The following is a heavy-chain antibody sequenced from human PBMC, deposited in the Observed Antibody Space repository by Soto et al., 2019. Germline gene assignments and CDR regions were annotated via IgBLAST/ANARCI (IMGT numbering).Heavy chain of an antibody. J-gene: IGHJ6*02. CDR3: ASPQGAHLNYFYGMDV. CDR2: IAYDGSNK. V-gene: IGHV3-30-3*01. Sequence: QVQLVESGGGVVQPGRSLRLSCAASGFTFSSFVMHWVRQAPGKGLGWVAFIAYDGSNKHYADSVKGRFTISRDNSNNTLYLQMNSLRVEDTAVYYCASPQGAHLNYFYGMDVWGQGTTVTVSS. CDR1: GFTFSSFV.